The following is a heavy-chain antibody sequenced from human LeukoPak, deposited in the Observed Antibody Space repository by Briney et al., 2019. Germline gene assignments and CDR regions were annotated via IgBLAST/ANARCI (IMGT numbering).Heavy chain of an antibody. CDR1: GFSFSTYG. D-gene: IGHD6-6*01. CDR2: IWYGGSNK. V-gene: IGHV3-30*02. Sequence: PGGSLRLSCAASGFSFSTYGMHWVRQAPGRGLEWVAVIWYGGSNKYYADSVKGRFTISRDNSKNTLYLQMNSLRGEDTAVYYCAKDLWYTSSSEEYWGQGTLVTVSS. CDR3: AKDLWYTSSSEEY. J-gene: IGHJ4*02.